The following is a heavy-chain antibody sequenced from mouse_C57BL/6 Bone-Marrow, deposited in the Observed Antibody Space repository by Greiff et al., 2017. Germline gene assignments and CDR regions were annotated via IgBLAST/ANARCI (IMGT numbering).Heavy chain of an antibody. CDR1: GYTFTSYW. Sequence: QVQLQQPGAELVMPGASVKLSCKASGYTFTSYWMHWVKQRPGQGLEWIGEIDPSDSYTNYNQKFKGKSTLTVDKSSSTAYMQLSRLTSEDSAVYYCARSSWFAYWGQGTLVTVSA. CDR2: IDPSDSYT. V-gene: IGHV1-69*01. CDR3: ARSSWFAY. J-gene: IGHJ3*01.